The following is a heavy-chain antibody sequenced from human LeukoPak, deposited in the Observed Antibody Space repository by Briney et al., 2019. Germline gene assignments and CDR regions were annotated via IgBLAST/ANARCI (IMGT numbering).Heavy chain of an antibody. D-gene: IGHD3-22*01. V-gene: IGHV3-9*01. CDR1: GFTFDHYD. Sequence: PGRSLRLSCAASGFTFDHYDMHWVRQAPGQGLEWVSGISWNSGSMGYADSVKGRFTISRDNAKNSMYLQMNSLRAEDTALYYCAKDHSYYYDSSEYFDTWGQGTLVTVSS. CDR2: ISWNSGSM. CDR3: AKDHSYYYDSSEYFDT. J-gene: IGHJ4*02.